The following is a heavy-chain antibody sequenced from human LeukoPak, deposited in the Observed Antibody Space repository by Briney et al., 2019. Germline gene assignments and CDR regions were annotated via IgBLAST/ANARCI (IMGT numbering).Heavy chain of an antibody. CDR3: ARAPGPYYDFWSGSGSDDAFDI. D-gene: IGHD3-3*01. J-gene: IGHJ3*02. CDR2: INPSGGST. CDR1: GYTFTSYY. V-gene: IGHV1-46*01. Sequence: ASVKVSCKASGYTFTSYYMHWVRQAPGQGLEWMGIINPSGGSTSYAQKFQGRVTMTRDMSTSTVYMELSSLRSEDTAVYYCARAPGPYYDFWSGSGSDDAFDIWGQGTMVTVSS.